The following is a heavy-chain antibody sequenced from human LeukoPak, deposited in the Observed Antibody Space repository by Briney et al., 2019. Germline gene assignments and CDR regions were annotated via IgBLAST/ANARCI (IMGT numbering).Heavy chain of an antibody. J-gene: IGHJ4*02. CDR1: GYTFTSYG. Sequence: GASVKVSCKASGYTFTSYGISWVRQAPGQGLEWMGWISAYNGNTNYAQKLQGGVTMTTDTSTSTAYMELRSLRSDDTAVYYCASSYEDYVWGSYRFDYWGQGTLVTVSS. CDR2: ISAYNGNT. V-gene: IGHV1-18*01. CDR3: ASSYEDYVWGSYRFDY. D-gene: IGHD3-16*02.